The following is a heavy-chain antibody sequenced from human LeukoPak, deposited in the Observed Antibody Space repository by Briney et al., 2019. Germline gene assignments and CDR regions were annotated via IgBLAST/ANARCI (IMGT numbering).Heavy chain of an antibody. Sequence: SETLSLTCTVSGGSISSHYWIWIRQSPEKGLEWIGDISSSGSTGYNPSLRSRVTISLDTSKNQFSLNLSSVTAADTAVYYCARGALRVFYAFFYMDVWGKGTTVTVSS. CDR3: ARGALRVFYAFFYMDV. CDR1: GGSISSHY. CDR2: ISSSGST. J-gene: IGHJ6*03. D-gene: IGHD5/OR15-5a*01. V-gene: IGHV4-59*11.